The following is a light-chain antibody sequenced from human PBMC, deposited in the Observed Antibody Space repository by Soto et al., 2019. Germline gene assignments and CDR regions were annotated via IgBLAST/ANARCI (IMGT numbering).Light chain of an antibody. CDR3: QKYIKWPIT. J-gene: IGKJ5*01. V-gene: IGKV3-15*01. CDR1: QSVSSN. CDR2: DAS. Sequence: EIVMTQSPGTLSVSPGERATLSCRASQSVSSNLAWYQQKPGQANRLLISDASTRATGIPARFSGSGSGTEFTLTVSSLQSEDFAVYYCQKYIKWPITFGQGTRLEIK.